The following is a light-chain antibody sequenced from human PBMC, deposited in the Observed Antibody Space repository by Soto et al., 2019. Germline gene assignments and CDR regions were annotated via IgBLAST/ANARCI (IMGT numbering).Light chain of an antibody. V-gene: IGLV1-44*01. CDR3: AAWDDSLKGVI. Sequence: QPVLTQPPSASGTPGQRVTISCSGRSSNIGSYTVNWYQQLPGTAPKLLMYSSNQRPSGVPDRFSASKSGTSASLAISGLQSEDEADYYCAAWDDSLKGVIFGGGTKLTVL. CDR2: SSN. J-gene: IGLJ2*01. CDR1: SSNIGSYT.